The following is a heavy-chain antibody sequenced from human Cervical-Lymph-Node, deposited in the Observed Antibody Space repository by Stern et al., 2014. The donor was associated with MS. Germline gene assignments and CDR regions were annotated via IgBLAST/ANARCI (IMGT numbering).Heavy chain of an antibody. D-gene: IGHD1-1*01. CDR1: GDTFINFA. Sequence: QVQLVQSGAEVKKPGSSVKVSCTASGDTFINFAISWVRQAPGQGLEWMGGIIPIRGTTEYVEKFQGRVSISADESATTVYMELSSLRSEDTAVYFCARDNDDNGMDVWGQGTTVIVSS. J-gene: IGHJ6*02. CDR2: IIPIRGTT. CDR3: ARDNDDNGMDV. V-gene: IGHV1-69*01.